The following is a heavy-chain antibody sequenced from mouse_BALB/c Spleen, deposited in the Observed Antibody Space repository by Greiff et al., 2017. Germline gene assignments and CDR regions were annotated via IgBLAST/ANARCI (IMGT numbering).Heavy chain of an antibody. V-gene: IGHV5-17*02. D-gene: IGHD1-1*01. Sequence: EVHLVESGGGLVQPGGSRKLSCAASGFTFSSFGMHWVRQAPEKGLEWVAYISSGSSTIYYADTVKGRFTISRDNPKNTLFLQMTSLRSEDTAMYYCAKATVGDWYFDVWGAGTTVTVSS. CDR3: AKATVGDWYFDV. CDR1: GFTFSSFG. J-gene: IGHJ1*01. CDR2: ISSGSSTI.